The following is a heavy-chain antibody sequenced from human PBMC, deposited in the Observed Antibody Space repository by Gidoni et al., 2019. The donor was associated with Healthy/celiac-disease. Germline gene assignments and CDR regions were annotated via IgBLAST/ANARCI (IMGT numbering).Heavy chain of an antibody. CDR3: ARRAVVPAAMGEGAFDI. V-gene: IGHV4-39*01. J-gene: IGHJ3*02. Sequence: QLQLQESGPGLVKPSETLSLTCTVPGGSISSSSYYWGWIRQPPGKGLEWIGSIYYSGSTYYNPSLKSRVTISVDTSKNQFSLKLSSVTAADTAVYYCARRAVVPAAMGEGAFDIWGQGTMVTVSS. CDR1: GGSISSSSYY. D-gene: IGHD2-2*01. CDR2: IYYSGST.